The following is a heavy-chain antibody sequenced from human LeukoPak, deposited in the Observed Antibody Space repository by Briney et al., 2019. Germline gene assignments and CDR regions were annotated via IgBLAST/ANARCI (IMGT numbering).Heavy chain of an antibody. CDR2: IYHGGTT. D-gene: IGHD3-10*01. J-gene: IGHJ4*02. Sequence: SETLSLTCAISGYSISSGYYWGWIRQSPGKGLECIGIIYHGGTTHYNPSLKSRVTISVDTSKNQLSLKLSSVTAADTAVYYCARDVRGFDYWGQGTLVTVS. CDR1: GYSISSGYY. V-gene: IGHV4-38-2*02. CDR3: ARDVRGFDY.